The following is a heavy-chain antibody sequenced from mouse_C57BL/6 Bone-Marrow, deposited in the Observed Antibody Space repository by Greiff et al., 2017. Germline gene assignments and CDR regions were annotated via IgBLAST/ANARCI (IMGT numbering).Heavy chain of an antibody. CDR2: IYPGSGNT. J-gene: IGHJ3*01. V-gene: IGHV1-76*01. CDR3: AKGDGDFWFAC. CDR1: GYTFTDYY. Sequence: VKLVEPGAELVRPGASVKLSCKASGYTFTDYYINWVKQRPGQGLEWIARIYPGSGNTYYNEKFKGKATLTAEKSSSTAYMQLSSLTSEDSAVYFCAKGDGDFWFACRGQRTLVTVSA. D-gene: IGHD2-13*01.